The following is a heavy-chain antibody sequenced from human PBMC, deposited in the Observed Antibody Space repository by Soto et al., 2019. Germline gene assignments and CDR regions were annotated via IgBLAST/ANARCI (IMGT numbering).Heavy chain of an antibody. D-gene: IGHD2-15*01. CDR1: GGSIINYY. J-gene: IGHJ4*02. V-gene: IGHV4-59*01. CDR2: IHYSGSI. Sequence: SETLSLTCTVSGGSIINYYWIWIRQPPGKGLEWIGYIHYSGSINYNPSLKSRVTISVDTSKNQFSLNLRSVTAADTAVYYCARGRDGHNYWPFAYWGQGTLVTVSS. CDR3: ARGRDGHNYWPFAY.